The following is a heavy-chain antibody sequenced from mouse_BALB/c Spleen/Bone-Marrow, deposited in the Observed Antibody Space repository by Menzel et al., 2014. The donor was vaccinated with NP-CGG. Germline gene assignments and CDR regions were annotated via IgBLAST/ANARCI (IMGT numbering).Heavy chain of an antibody. J-gene: IGHJ4*01. CDR3: ARHKYRPCYAMDY. CDR2: ISNGGGST. V-gene: IGHV5-12-2*01. D-gene: IGHD2-14*01. CDR1: GFTFSSYT. Sequence: EVKLMESGGGLVQPGGSLKLSCAASGFTFSSYTMSWVRQTPEKRLEWVAYISNGGGSTYYPDTVKGRFTISRDNAKNTLYLQMSSLKSEDTAMYYCARHKYRPCYAMDYWGQGTSVTVSS.